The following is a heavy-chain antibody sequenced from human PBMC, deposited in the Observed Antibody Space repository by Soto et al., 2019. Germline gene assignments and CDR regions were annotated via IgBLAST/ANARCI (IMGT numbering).Heavy chain of an antibody. D-gene: IGHD6-19*01. Sequence: XGSLRLSCSASGVTFSSYWMSWVRQAPGKGLDWVANIKQDGSEKYYVDSVKGRFTISRDNAKNSLYLQMNSLRAEDTAVYYCARSCAGSGCRDYYYYGMDVWGQGTTVTVSS. J-gene: IGHJ6*02. CDR1: GVTFSSYW. CDR3: ARSCAGSGCRDYYYYGMDV. V-gene: IGHV3-7*01. CDR2: IKQDGSEK.